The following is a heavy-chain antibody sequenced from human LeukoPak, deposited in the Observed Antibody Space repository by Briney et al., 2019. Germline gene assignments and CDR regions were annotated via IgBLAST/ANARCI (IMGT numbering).Heavy chain of an antibody. D-gene: IGHD3-9*01. CDR1: GGTFSSYA. Sequence: SVKVSFKSSGGTFSSYAISWVRQAPGQGLEWMGVVIPIFGTANYAQKFQGRGTITADKSTSTAYMELSSLRSEDTAVYYCASLTGILAGYQYYYYMDVWGNGTPVTVSS. CDR3: ASLTGILAGYQYYYYMDV. V-gene: IGHV1-69*06. J-gene: IGHJ6*03. CDR2: VIPIFGTA.